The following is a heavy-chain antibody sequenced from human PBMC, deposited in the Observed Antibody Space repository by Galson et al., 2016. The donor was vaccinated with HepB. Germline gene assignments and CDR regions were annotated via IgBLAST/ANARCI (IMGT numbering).Heavy chain of an antibody. J-gene: IGHJ5*01. D-gene: IGHD3-9*01. CDR1: GGSISGGGYY. CDR2: IYHSGNT. Sequence: TLSLTCTVSGGSISGGGYYWSWIRQHPGKGLEWIGFIYHSGNTYYNPSLKSRVTISVDTSKNQISLRLNSVTAADTAVYYCARGRLGKFDFWGQGTLVLVSS. CDR3: ARGRLGKFDF. V-gene: IGHV4-31*03.